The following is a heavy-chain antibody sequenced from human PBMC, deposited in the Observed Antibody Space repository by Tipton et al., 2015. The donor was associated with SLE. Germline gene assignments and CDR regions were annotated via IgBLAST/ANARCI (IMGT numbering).Heavy chain of an antibody. CDR2: IADTGSP. CDR1: GGSFRGYH. D-gene: IGHD6-19*01. V-gene: IGHV4-34*01. Sequence: TLSLTCAVYGGSFRGYHWTWSRQTPGQGVGRSGGIADTGSPHYNPPLKSRVTISLDTSKSQFSLILNALTAADTAVYYCARGPFQRWPPGAYWGQGTLVTVSS. J-gene: IGHJ4*02. CDR3: ARGPFQRWPPGAY.